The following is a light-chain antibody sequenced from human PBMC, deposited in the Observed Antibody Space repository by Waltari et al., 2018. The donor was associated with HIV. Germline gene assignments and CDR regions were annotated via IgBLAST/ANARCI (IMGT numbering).Light chain of an antibody. V-gene: IGLV1-44*01. Sequence: QSVLTQSPSASGTPGQRVILSCSGSSSNLGSNSVNWYQQLPGTAPKLLIYSNNERPSGVPDRFSGSKSGTSASLAISGLQSEDEADYHCAAWDDSLNGPVFGGGTKLTVL. CDR2: SNN. CDR3: AAWDDSLNGPV. J-gene: IGLJ2*01. CDR1: SSNLGSNS.